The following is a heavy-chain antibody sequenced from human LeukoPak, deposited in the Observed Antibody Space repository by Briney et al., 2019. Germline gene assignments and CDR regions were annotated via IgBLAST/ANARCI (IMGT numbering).Heavy chain of an antibody. CDR2: IIPILGIA. CDR3: AGDRTGTYSFDY. Sequence: GSSVKVSCKASGGTFSSYTISRVRQAPGQGLEWMGRIIPILGIANYAQKFQGRVTITADKSTSTAYMELSSLRSEDTAVYYCAGDRTGTYSFDYWGQGTLVTVSS. D-gene: IGHD1-1*01. CDR1: GGTFSSYT. J-gene: IGHJ4*02. V-gene: IGHV1-69*04.